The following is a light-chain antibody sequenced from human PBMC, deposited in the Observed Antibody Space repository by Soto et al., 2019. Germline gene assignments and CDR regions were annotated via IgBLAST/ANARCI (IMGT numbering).Light chain of an antibody. V-gene: IGKV1-5*01. CDR3: QHYTLSSGP. Sequence: IHMTQSPSTVSASVGDSLSISCRASQDIVTYLAWYHQKPGKAPKLLIFDASTLHSGVSPRFRGSGSGSDFSLTISNLQPDDVGVYFCQHYTLSSGPFGGGTRVET. J-gene: IGKJ4*02. CDR2: DAS. CDR1: QDIVTY.